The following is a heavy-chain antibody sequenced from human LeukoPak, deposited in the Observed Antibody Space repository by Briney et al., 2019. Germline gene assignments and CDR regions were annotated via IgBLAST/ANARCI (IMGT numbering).Heavy chain of an antibody. J-gene: IGHJ6*02. Sequence: ASVKVSGKASGYTFTSYDINWVRQATGQGLEWMGWMNPNSGNTGYAQKFQGRVTMTRNTSISTAYMELSSLRSEDTAVYYCARERYSSRGVYGMDVWGQGTTVTVSS. CDR1: GYTFTSYD. V-gene: IGHV1-8*01. CDR2: MNPNSGNT. D-gene: IGHD6-13*01. CDR3: ARERYSSRGVYGMDV.